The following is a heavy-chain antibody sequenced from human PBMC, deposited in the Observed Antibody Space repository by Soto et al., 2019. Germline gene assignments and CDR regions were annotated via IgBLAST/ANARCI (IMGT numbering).Heavy chain of an antibody. CDR2: IFYTGST. J-gene: IGHJ3*01. V-gene: IGHV4-39*01. CDR1: GCSITTGHYY. Sequence: QLQLQESGPGLVKPSETLSLTCTVSGCSITTGHYYWSWLRQPQGKGLEWIGSIFYTGSTYHNPSLMSRVAISLHTSKNQFSLTLNSVTAALTAVYYCARSNGQAYAFSGQGKMVTVSS. CDR3: ARSNGQAYAF.